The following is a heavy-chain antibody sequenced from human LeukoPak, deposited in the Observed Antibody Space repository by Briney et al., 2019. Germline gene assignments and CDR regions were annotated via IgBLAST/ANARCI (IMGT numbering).Heavy chain of an antibody. V-gene: IGHV1-18*01. Sequence: ASVKVSCKASGYTFTSYGISWVRQAPGQGLEWMGWISAYNGNTNYAQKLQGRVTMTTDTSTSTAYMELRSLRSDDTAVYYCAGEGKADRGFYDILTGYYSPNDAFDIWGQGTMVSVSS. J-gene: IGHJ3*02. D-gene: IGHD3-9*01. CDR2: ISAYNGNT. CDR1: GYTFTSYG. CDR3: AGEGKADRGFYDILTGYYSPNDAFDI.